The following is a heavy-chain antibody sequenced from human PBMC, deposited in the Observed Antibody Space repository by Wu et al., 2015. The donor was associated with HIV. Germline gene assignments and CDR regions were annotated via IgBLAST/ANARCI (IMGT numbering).Heavy chain of an antibody. J-gene: IGHJ4*02. CDR1: GATFSVYA. Sequence: QVHLLQSGAEVKKSGSSVRVSCKASGATFSVYALSWVRQAPGQGLEWMGRLIPMYGTADYAQKFQGRVTITADVSTNTAYMELSSLRSEDTAVYYCARAQYCGGDCYSSYFDYWGQGTLVTVSS. D-gene: IGHD2-21*01. CDR3: ARAQYCGGDCYSSYFDY. CDR2: LIPMYGTA. V-gene: IGHV1-69*13.